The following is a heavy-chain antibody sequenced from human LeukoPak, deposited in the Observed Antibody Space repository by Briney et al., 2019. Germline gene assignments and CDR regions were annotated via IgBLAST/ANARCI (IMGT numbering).Heavy chain of an antibody. CDR2: MSSSKSYI. Sequence: GGSLRLSCAASGFTFSSYAMSWVRQAPGKGLEWVASMSSSKSYIYYADSVKGRFTISRDNAKNSQYLQMNSLRAEDTAVYYCARVQVVPAARFDYWGQGTLVTVSS. J-gene: IGHJ4*02. D-gene: IGHD2-2*01. V-gene: IGHV3-21*01. CDR3: ARVQVVPAARFDY. CDR1: GFTFSSYA.